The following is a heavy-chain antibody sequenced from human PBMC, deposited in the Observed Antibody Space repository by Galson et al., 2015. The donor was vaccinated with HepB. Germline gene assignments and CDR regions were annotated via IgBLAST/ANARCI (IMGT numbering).Heavy chain of an antibody. D-gene: IGHD4/OR15-4a*01. J-gene: IGHJ2*01. V-gene: IGHV3-33*01. CDR3: ARIGDYNYWYFDL. Sequence: SLRLSCAASGFTFSTYGMLWVRQAPGKGLEWVAVIWFDGSNKYYADSVKGRFTISRDNSKNTMYLQMNSLRAEDTAVYYCARIGDYNYWYFDLWGRGTLVTVSS. CDR1: GFTFSTYG. CDR2: IWFDGSNK.